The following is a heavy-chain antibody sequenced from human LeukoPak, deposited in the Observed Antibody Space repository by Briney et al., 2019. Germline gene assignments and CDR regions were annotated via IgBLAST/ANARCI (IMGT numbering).Heavy chain of an antibody. Sequence: GRSLRLSCAAYGFTFSSYGMHWVRQAPGKGLEWVAVISYDESNKYFADSVKGRFTISRDNPKNTLYLQMNSLRPEDTAVYYCAKSTTVTTQQRGYFDYWGQGTLVTVSS. CDR1: GFTFSSYG. CDR2: ISYDESNK. V-gene: IGHV3-30*18. J-gene: IGHJ4*02. CDR3: AKSTTVTTQQRGYFDY. D-gene: IGHD4-11*01.